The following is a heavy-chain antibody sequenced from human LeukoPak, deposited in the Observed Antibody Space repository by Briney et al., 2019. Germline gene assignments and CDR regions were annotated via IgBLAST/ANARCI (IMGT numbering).Heavy chain of an antibody. CDR3: ARDKYRPGYYGMDV. CDR2: INPNGGGT. Sequence: ASVKVSCKASGYTFTSYAMNWVRQAPGQGLEWMGRINPNGGGTHYSQKFDGRVTMTRDTSISTAYMELSRLRSDDTAVYYCARDKYRPGYYGMDVWGQGTTVTVSS. D-gene: IGHD5-12*01. CDR1: GYTFTSYA. V-gene: IGHV1-2*06. J-gene: IGHJ6*02.